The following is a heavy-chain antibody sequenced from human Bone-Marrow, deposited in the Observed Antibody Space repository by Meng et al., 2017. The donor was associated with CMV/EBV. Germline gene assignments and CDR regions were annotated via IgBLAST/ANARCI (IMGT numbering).Heavy chain of an antibody. V-gene: IGHV3-7*01. J-gene: IGHJ4*02. D-gene: IGHD5-24*01. Sequence: GESLKISCAASGFTFSTYWMGWVRQAPGKGLEWVANIKPDGSEKQYVDSVKGRFTISRDNAENSLYLQMNSLRVEDTAVYYCARHGGWLDFWGQGTLVTVSS. CDR1: GFTFSTYW. CDR3: ARHGGWLDF. CDR2: IKPDGSEK.